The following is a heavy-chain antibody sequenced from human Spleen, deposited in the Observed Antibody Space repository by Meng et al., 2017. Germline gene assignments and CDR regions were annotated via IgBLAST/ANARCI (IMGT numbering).Heavy chain of an antibody. J-gene: IGHJ4*02. CDR3: ARGPTTMAHDFDY. D-gene: IGHD4-11*01. CDR1: GGSFSDYY. Sequence: QVQLQQVGAGLLEPSETLALTCVVSGGSFSDYYWSWIRQPPGKGLEWIGEINHSGSTNYNPSLESRATISVDTSQNNLSLKLSSVTAADSAVYYCARGPTTMAHDFDYWGQGTLVTASS. V-gene: IGHV4-34*01. CDR2: INHSGST.